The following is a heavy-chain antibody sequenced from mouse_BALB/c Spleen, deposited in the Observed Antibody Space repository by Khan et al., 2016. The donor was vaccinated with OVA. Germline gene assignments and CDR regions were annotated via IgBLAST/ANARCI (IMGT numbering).Heavy chain of an antibody. CDR2: ISTGGHYT. CDR3: SRSLVDYYCMDY. V-gene: IGHV5-9-3*01. Sequence: EVELVESGGGVVKPGGSLKLSCSASGFTFSSFAMSWVRQTPEKRLEWVATISTGGHYTFYPYRVKGRSTISRDNARQSLYLQMTRLRSEATAMFYLSRSLVDYYCMDYWGQGTSVTVSS. D-gene: IGHD2-2*01. CDR1: GFTFSSFA. J-gene: IGHJ4*01.